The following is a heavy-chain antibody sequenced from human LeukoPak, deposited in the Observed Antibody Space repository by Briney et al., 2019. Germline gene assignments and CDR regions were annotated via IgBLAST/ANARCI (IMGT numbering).Heavy chain of an antibody. V-gene: IGHV4-39*07. CDR2: IYYSGSA. J-gene: IGHJ5*02. Sequence: SETLSLTCTVSGGSISSSSYYWGWIRQPPGKGLEWIGSIYYSGSAYYNPSLKSRVTISVDTSKNQSSLKLSSVTAADTAVYYCARDSGGYWFWFDPWGQGTLVTVSS. CDR3: ARDSGGYWFWFDP. CDR1: GGSISSSSYY. D-gene: IGHD3-22*01.